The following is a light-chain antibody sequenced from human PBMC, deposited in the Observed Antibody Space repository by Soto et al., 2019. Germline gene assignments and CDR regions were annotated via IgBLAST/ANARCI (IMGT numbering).Light chain of an antibody. CDR3: QQSYSTPIT. Sequence: DIQMTQSPSSLSASVGDRVTITCRASQSISSYLNWYQRKPGKAPNLLIYAASSLQSGVPSRFSGSRSGTDFTLTISSLQPEDFATYYCQQSYSTPITFGQGTRLEIK. CDR1: QSISSY. CDR2: AAS. V-gene: IGKV1-39*01. J-gene: IGKJ5*01.